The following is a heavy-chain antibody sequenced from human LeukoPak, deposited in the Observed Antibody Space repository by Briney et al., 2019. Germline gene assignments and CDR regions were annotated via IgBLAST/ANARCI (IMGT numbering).Heavy chain of an antibody. V-gene: IGHV3-30*02. CDR3: ARDYLVYYYMDV. J-gene: IGHJ6*03. CDR2: IRSDGSTK. Sequence: GGSLRLSCAASGFAFRIYDMHWVRQTPDMGLEWVTFIRSDGSTKYYADSVKGRFTISRDNSKNTLYLQMNSLRAEDTAVYYCARDYLVYYYMDVWGKGTTVTVSS. CDR1: GFAFRIYD. D-gene: IGHD3-16*02.